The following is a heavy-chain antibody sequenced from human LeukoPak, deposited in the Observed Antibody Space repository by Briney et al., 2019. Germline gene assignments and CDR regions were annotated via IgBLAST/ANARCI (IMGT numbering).Heavy chain of an antibody. CDR1: GDSVSSNSAA. CDR3: ARVGGSGWYAFDY. D-gene: IGHD6-19*01. V-gene: IGHV6-1*01. CDR2: TYYRSQWFN. J-gene: IGHJ4*02. Sequence: SQTLSLTCAISGDSVSSNSAAWNWIRQSPSRGLEWLGRTYYRSQWFNDYAVSVKSRITLNPDTSKNQSSLQLNSVTPEDTAVYYCARVGGSGWYAFDYWGQGTLVTVSS.